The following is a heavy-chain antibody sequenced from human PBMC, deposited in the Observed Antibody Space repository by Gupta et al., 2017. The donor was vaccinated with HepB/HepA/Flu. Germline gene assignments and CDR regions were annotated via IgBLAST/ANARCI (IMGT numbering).Heavy chain of an antibody. CDR2: IRSSGNSV. D-gene: IGHD3-10*01. CDR1: GFTFGKYE. CDR3: ARDSAVRGIIIFFDK. V-gene: IGHV3-48*03. J-gene: IGHJ4*02. Sequence: EVQLVESGGGVVQPGGSLRLSCAASGFTFGKYEMNWVRQAPGKGLEWVAYIRSSGNSVYYADSVRERFTISRDNAKNSLYLQMNSLRAEDTGVYYCARDSAVRGIIIFFDKWGQGALVTVSS.